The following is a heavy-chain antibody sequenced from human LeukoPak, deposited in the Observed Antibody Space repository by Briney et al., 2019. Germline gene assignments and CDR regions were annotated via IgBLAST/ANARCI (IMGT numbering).Heavy chain of an antibody. V-gene: IGHV1-2*02. Sequence: ASVKVSCKASGYTFTGYYIHWVRQAPGQGLEWMGWINPDSGGTIYVQKFQGRVTMTRDSPISTVYMELSRPSSDDTAVYYCARGPNWGLDYWGQGTLVTVSS. CDR2: INPDSGGT. D-gene: IGHD7-27*01. CDR3: ARGPNWGLDY. J-gene: IGHJ4*02. CDR1: GYTFTGYY.